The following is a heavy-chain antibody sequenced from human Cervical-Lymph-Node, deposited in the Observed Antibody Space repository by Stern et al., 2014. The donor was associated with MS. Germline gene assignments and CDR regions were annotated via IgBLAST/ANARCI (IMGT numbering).Heavy chain of an antibody. D-gene: IGHD3-3*01. CDR2: IFSNDEK. Sequence: QVTLKESGPVLVKPTETLTLTCTVSGFSLSNARMGVSWIRQPPGKALEWLSHIFSNDEKSYSTSLKSRLTISKDTSKSQVVLTMTNMDPVDTATYYCARVYYDFWSGYYPNYYYYYGMDVWGQGTTVTVSS. CDR3: ARVYYDFWSGYYPNYYYYYGMDV. J-gene: IGHJ6*02. V-gene: IGHV2-26*01. CDR1: GFSLSNARMG.